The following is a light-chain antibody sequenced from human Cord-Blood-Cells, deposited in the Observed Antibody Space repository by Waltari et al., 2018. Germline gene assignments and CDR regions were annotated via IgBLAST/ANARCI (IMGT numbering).Light chain of an antibody. J-gene: IGLJ2*01. V-gene: IGLV2-14*01. CDR1: SSGVGGYNY. Sequence: QSALTQPASVSGSPGQSIPISCTGTSSGVGGYNYVSWYQQHPGKAPKLMIYDVSNRPSGVSNRFSGSKSGNTASLTISGLQAEDEADYYCSSYTSSSTLVFGGGTKLTVL. CDR2: DVS. CDR3: SSYTSSSTLV.